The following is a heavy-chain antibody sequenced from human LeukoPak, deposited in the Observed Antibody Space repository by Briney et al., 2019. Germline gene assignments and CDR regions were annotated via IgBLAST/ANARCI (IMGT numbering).Heavy chain of an antibody. CDR3: ARDPRYGSGSYNY. J-gene: IGHJ4*02. Sequence: WASVKVSCKASGDTFSSYAISWVRQAPGQGLEWMGWISAYNGNTNYAQKLQGRVTMTTDTSTSTAYMELRSLRSDDTAVYYCARDPRYGSGSYNYWGQGTLVTASS. CDR1: GDTFSSYA. CDR2: ISAYNGNT. D-gene: IGHD3-10*01. V-gene: IGHV1-18*01.